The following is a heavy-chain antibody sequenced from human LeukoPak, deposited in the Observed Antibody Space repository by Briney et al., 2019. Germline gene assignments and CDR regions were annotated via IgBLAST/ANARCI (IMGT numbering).Heavy chain of an antibody. CDR2: ISSNGGST. D-gene: IGHD4/OR15-4a*01. CDR1: GFTFSSYA. CDR3: ARGGAYDYGVLDA. Sequence: HPGGSLRLSCSASGFTFSSYAMHWVRQAPGKGLEYVSAISSNGGSTYYADSVKGRFTISRDNSKNTLYLQMDGLRADDTAVYYCARGGAYDYGVLDAWGQGTLVTVSS. J-gene: IGHJ5*02. V-gene: IGHV3-64*04.